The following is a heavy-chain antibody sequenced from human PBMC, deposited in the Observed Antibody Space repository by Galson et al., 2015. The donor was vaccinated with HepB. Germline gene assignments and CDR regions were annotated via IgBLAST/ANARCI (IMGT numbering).Heavy chain of an antibody. CDR2: INWNGGST. D-gene: IGHD3-16*01. CDR1: GFTFDDYG. CDR3: ARDFYFGALGVTNSAFDY. Sequence: SLRLSCAASGFTFDDYGMSWVRQAPGKGLEWVSGINWNGGSTGYADSVKGRFTISRDNAKNSLYLQMNSLRAEDAALYYCARDFYFGALGVTNSAFDYWGQGTLVTVSS. J-gene: IGHJ4*02. V-gene: IGHV3-20*04.